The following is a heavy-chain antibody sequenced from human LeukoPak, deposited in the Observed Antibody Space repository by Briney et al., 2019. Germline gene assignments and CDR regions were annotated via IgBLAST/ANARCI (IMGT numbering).Heavy chain of an antibody. Sequence: SETLSLTCAVYGGSFSGYYWSWIRQPPGKGLEWIGEINHSGSTNYNPSPKSRVTISVDTSKNQFSLKLSSVTAADTAVYYCARGHYGSGSYYQARYYFDYWGQGTLVTVSS. V-gene: IGHV4-34*01. CDR3: ARGHYGSGSYYQARYYFDY. D-gene: IGHD3-10*01. J-gene: IGHJ4*02. CDR2: INHSGST. CDR1: GGSFSGYY.